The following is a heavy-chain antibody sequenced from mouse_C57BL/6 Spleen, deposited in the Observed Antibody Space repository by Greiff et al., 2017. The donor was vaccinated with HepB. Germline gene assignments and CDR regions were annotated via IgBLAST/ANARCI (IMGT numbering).Heavy chain of an antibody. CDR2: IDPENGDT. V-gene: IGHV14-4*01. D-gene: IGHD2-5*01. CDR3: TTLYQLRGVAY. CDR1: GFNIKDDY. Sequence: EVQLQQSGAELVRPGASVKLSCTASGFNIKDDYMHWVKQRPEQGLEWIGWIDPENGDTEYASKFQGKATITADTSSNTAYLQLSSLTSEDTAVYYCTTLYQLRGVAYWGQGTLVTVSA. J-gene: IGHJ3*01.